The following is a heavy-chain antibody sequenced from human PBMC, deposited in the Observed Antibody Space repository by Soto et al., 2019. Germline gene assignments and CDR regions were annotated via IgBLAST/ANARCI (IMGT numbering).Heavy chain of an antibody. Sequence: EVKLVESGGGLVQPGGSLRLSCAVSGFTLSDYYIDWVRQAPGKGLEWLARSRDKANSFSTDYAASVKGRLSISRGDSESSVFLQMNSLRTEDTALYYCARTKSYGAYDVWGQGTVVIVSS. CDR1: GFTLSDYY. V-gene: IGHV3-72*01. CDR3: ARTKSYGAYDV. CDR2: SRDKANSFST. D-gene: IGHD3-10*01. J-gene: IGHJ3*01.